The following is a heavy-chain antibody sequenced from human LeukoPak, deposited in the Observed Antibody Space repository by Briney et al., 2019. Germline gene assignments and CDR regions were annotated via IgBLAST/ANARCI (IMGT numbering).Heavy chain of an antibody. CDR2: ISSSSSTI. CDR3: ARDPVVVVPAAIGSIAVAGHFDY. Sequence: GGSLRLSCAASGFTFSSYSMNWVRRAPGKGLEWVSYISSSSSTIYYADSVKGRFTISRDNAKNSLYLQMNSLRAEDTAVYYCARDPVVVVPAAIGSIAVAGHFDYWGQGTLVTVSS. CDR1: GFTFSSYS. V-gene: IGHV3-48*01. D-gene: IGHD2-2*02. J-gene: IGHJ4*02.